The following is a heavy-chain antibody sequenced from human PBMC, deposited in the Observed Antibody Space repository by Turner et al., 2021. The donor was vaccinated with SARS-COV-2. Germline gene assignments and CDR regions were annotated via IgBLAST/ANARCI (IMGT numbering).Heavy chain of an antibody. CDR3: ARVSGSSSYYYYGMDV. CDR1: GFTFSSYS. CDR2: ISSSSSTI. Sequence: EVQLMESGGGLVLPGGSLILACASSGFTFSSYSMIWVRQAPGKVQECVSYISSSSSTIYYADSVKGRFTISIDNAKNSLYLQMNSLRAEDTAVYNWARVSGSSSYYYYGMDVWGQGTTVTVSS. V-gene: IGHV3-48*01. J-gene: IGHJ6*02. D-gene: IGHD6-13*01.